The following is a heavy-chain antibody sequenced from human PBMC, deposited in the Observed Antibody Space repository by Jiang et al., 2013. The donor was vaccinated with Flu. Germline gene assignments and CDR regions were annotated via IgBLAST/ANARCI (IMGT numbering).Heavy chain of an antibody. CDR2: IIPILGIA. J-gene: IGHJ4*02. CDR1: GGTFSSYA. CDR3: ARDKRGYSGYDNDY. V-gene: IGHV1-69*04. D-gene: IGHD5-12*01. Sequence: SVKVSCKASGGTFSSYAISWVRQAPGQGLEWMGRIIPILGIANYAQKFQGRVTITADKSTSTAYMELSSLRSEDTAVYYRARDKRGYSGYDNDYWGQGTLVTVSS.